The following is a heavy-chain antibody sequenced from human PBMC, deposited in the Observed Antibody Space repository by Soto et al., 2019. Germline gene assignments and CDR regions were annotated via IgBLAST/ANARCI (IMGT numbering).Heavy chain of an antibody. V-gene: IGHV3-48*03. CDR2: ISSSGSTI. J-gene: IGHJ4*02. D-gene: IGHD1-26*01. CDR3: ARARDCLVGAPFEY. Sequence: EVQLVESGGGLVQPGGSLRLSCAASGFTFSSYEMNWVRQAPGQGLEWVSYISSSGSTIYYADSVKGRFTISRDNAKNSLYLQMNSLRAEDTAVYYCARARDCLVGAPFEYWGQGTPVTVSS. CDR1: GFTFSSYE.